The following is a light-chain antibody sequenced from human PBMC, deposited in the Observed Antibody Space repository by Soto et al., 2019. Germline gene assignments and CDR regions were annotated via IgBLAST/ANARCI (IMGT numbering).Light chain of an antibody. V-gene: IGLV2-14*01. CDR2: DVS. CDR1: NSDIGSYNY. Sequence: QSALTQPASVSGSPGQSITISCTGTNSDIGSYNYVSWYQQHPGKAPKLIIYDVSNRPSGVSNRFSGSKSGNTASLIISGLQAEDEAHYYCTPYISRTSVVLFGGGTKLTVL. J-gene: IGLJ2*01. CDR3: TPYISRTSVVL.